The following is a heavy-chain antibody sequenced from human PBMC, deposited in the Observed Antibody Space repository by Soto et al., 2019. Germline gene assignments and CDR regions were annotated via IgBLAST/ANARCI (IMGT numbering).Heavy chain of an antibody. CDR3: ARGAGDDVGFALADDAFDI. CDR2: ITQDGSEK. J-gene: IGHJ3*02. Sequence: EVQLVESGGGLVQPGGSLRLSCAASGFTFSSYWMSWVRQAPGKGLEWVADITQDGSEKYDVDSVKGRFTISRDNAKNSLYLQMNSLRAEDTAVYYCARGAGDDVGFALADDAFDIWGQGTMVTVSS. D-gene: IGHD4-17*01. V-gene: IGHV3-7*03. CDR1: GFTFSSYW.